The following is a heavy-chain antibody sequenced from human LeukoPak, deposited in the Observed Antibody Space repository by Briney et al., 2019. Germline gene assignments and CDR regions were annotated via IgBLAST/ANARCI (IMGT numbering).Heavy chain of an antibody. CDR1: GGSFNSYY. V-gene: IGHV4-4*07. D-gene: IGHD3-9*01. J-gene: IGHJ6*02. Sequence: SETLSLTCTVSGGSFNSYYWSWIRQPAGKGLEWIGRTYTSGSTNFNTSLKSRVTMSVDTSKKQFSLKLSSVTAADTAVYYCARDFADILTGYYTFAMDVWGQGTTVTVSS. CDR3: ARDFADILTGYYTFAMDV. CDR2: TYTSGST.